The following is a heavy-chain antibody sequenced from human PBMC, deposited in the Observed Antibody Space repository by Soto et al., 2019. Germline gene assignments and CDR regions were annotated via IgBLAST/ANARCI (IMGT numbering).Heavy chain of an antibody. CDR2: IIPIFGTA. CDR3: ARVDAVVVAATMEAFDI. CDR1: GGTFSSYA. V-gene: IGHV1-69*01. Sequence: QVQLVQSGAEVKKPGSSVKVSCKASGGTFSSYAISWVRQAPGQGLEWMGGIIPIFGTANYAQKFQGRVTITADESTSTAYMELSSLRSEYTAVYYCARVDAVVVAATMEAFDIWGQGTMVTVSS. J-gene: IGHJ3*02. D-gene: IGHD2-15*01.